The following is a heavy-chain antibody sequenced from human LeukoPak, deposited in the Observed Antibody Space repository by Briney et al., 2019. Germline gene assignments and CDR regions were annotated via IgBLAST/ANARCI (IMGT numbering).Heavy chain of an antibody. J-gene: IGHJ4*02. Sequence: GGSLRLSCAASGFTFSIYAMSWVRQAPGEGLEWVPGIRAAGDTTYYADSVKGRFTISRDNSKNTLYLQMNSLRAEDTAIYYCAKGGPRGSYDSCGYYYDWGQGTLVTVSS. CDR1: GFTFSIYA. D-gene: IGHD3-22*01. CDR2: IRAAGDTT. CDR3: AKGGPRGSYDSCGYYYD. V-gene: IGHV3-23*01.